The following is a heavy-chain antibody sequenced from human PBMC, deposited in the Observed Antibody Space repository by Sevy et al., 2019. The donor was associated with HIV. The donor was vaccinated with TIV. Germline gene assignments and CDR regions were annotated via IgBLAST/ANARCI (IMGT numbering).Heavy chain of an antibody. V-gene: IGHV4-59*01. D-gene: IGHD6-13*01. CDR2: IYYSGIT. CDR3: ARAIAAPRGMDV. J-gene: IGHJ6*02. Sequence: SETLSLTCTVSGDSISSYYWSWIRQPPGKGLEWIGYIYYSGITDYNPSLKSRVTISVDTSKNQFSLKLNSVTAADTAVYYCARAIAAPRGMDVWGQGTTVTASS. CDR1: GDSISSYY.